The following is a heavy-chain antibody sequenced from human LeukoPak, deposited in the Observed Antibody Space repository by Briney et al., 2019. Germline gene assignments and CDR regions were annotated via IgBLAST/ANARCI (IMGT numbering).Heavy chain of an antibody. CDR1: GFIFSSYG. Sequence: ARSLRLSCAASGFIFSSYGMHWVRQAPGKGLEWVAVISYDGSNKYYADSVKGRFTISRGNSKNTLYLQMNSLRVEDTAVYYCAKVDSSDYGDLRIPADYWGQGTLVIVSS. CDR2: ISYDGSNK. D-gene: IGHD4-17*01. CDR3: AKVDSSDYGDLRIPADY. J-gene: IGHJ4*02. V-gene: IGHV3-30*18.